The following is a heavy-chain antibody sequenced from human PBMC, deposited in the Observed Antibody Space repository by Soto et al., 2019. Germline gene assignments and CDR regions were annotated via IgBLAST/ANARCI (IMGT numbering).Heavy chain of an antibody. Sequence: EVQLLESGGGLVQPGGSLRLSCAASGFTFSSYAMSWVRQAPGKGLEWVSAISGSGGSTYYADSVKGRFIISRDNSKNPVYLQKNSLRAEDTAVYYCAKDRVLRFLEWLFDYWGQGTLVTVSS. D-gene: IGHD3-3*01. J-gene: IGHJ4*02. V-gene: IGHV3-23*01. CDR2: ISGSGGST. CDR1: GFTFSSYA. CDR3: AKDRVLRFLEWLFDY.